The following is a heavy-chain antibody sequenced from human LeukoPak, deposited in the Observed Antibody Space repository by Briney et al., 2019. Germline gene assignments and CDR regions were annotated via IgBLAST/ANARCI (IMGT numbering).Heavy chain of an antibody. J-gene: IGHJ4*02. CDR1: GYTFTGYY. D-gene: IGHD4-17*01. CDR2: INPKSGDT. Sequence: ASMKVSCEASGYTFTGYYIYWVRQAPGQGPEWMGWINPKSGDTNYAQKFQGRVTMTRDTSISTAYMELRSLRSDDTAVYYCARGGYGDRSDYWGQGTLVTVSS. CDR3: ARGGYGDRSDY. V-gene: IGHV1-2*02.